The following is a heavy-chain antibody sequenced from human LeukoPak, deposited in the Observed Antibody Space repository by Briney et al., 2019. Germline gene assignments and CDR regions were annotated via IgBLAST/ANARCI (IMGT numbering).Heavy chain of an antibody. V-gene: IGHV3-7*03. Sequence: GGSLRLSCAASGFTFSSYWMSWVRQAPGKGLEWVANIKQDGSEKYYVDSVKRRFTISRDNAKNSLYLQMNSLRAEDTAVYYCARLTRYGSGSYYYYYYGMDVWGQGTTVTVSS. CDR3: ARLTRYGSGSYYYYYYGMDV. J-gene: IGHJ6*02. CDR1: GFTFSSYW. D-gene: IGHD3-10*01. CDR2: IKQDGSEK.